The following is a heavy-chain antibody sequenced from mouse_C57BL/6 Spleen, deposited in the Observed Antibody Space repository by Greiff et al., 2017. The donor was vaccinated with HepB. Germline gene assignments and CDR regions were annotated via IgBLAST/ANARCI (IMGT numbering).Heavy chain of an antibody. CDR2: IDPEDGET. D-gene: IGHD2-1*01. J-gene: IGHJ4*01. CDR1: GFNIKDYY. CDR3: ARFPYGNYGYAMDY. Sequence: VQLQQSGAELVKPGASVKLSCTASGFNIKDYYMHWVKQRTEQGLEWIGRIDPEDGETKYAPKFQAKATITADTSSNTAYLQLSSLTSEDTAVYYCARFPYGNYGYAMDYWGQGTSVTVSS. V-gene: IGHV14-2*01.